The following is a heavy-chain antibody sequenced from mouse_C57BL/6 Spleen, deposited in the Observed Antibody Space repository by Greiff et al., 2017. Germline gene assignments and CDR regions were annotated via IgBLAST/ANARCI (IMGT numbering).Heavy chain of an antibody. V-gene: IGHV5-17*01. D-gene: IGHD1-1*01. J-gene: IGHJ2*01. CDR3: ARRYYGSSYTHLDY. CDR1: GFTFSDYG. Sequence: EVQLVESGGGLVKPGGSLKLSCAASGFTFSDYGMHWVRQAPEKGLEWVAYISSGSSTIYYADTVKGRFTISRDNAKNTLFLQMTSLRSEDTAMYYCARRYYGSSYTHLDYWGQGTTLTVSS. CDR2: ISSGSSTI.